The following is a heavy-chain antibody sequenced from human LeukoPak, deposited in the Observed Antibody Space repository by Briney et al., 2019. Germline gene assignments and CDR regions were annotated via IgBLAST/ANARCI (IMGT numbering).Heavy chain of an antibody. D-gene: IGHD3-22*01. CDR2: ISYDGSNR. CDR1: GFTFSSYA. J-gene: IGHJ4*02. CDR3: AKAGDSASYYDSSGYRH. Sequence: GGSLRLSCAASGFTFSSYAMHWVRQAPGKGLEWVALISYDGSNRYYADSVKARFIISRDNSKNTVYLQMNSLRAEDTAVYYCAKAGDSASYYDSSGYRHWGQGTLVTVSS. V-gene: IGHV3-30*04.